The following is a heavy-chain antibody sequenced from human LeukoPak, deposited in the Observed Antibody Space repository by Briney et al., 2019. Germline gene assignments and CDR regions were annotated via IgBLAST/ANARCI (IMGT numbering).Heavy chain of an antibody. CDR3: ARDIDILVVGSLDT. CDR2: IYYTGTT. D-gene: IGHD2-15*01. CDR1: GGSINSYY. J-gene: IGHJ3*02. V-gene: IGHV4-59*01. Sequence: SETLSLTCTVSGGSINSYYWSWIRQPPGKGLEWIGYIYYTGTTNYNPSLKSRVSISVDTSKNQFSLNLSSVTAADTAVYYCARDIDILVVGSLDTWGQGTMVTVSS.